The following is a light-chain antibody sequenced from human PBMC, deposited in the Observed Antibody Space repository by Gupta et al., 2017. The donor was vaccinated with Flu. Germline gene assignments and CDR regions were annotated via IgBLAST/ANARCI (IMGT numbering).Light chain of an antibody. CDR2: EVR. V-gene: IGLV2-14*01. CDR3: TSFTTNGTYV. J-gene: IGLJ1*01. Sequence: LTISCNGTICDVGGYNDVSWDQKHTGKPLRLMIYEVRYRAAGVSDRFSGSKSGNTASLTISGLRAEDEADYYYTSFTTNGTYVFGTGTKVTVL. CDR1: ICDVGGYND.